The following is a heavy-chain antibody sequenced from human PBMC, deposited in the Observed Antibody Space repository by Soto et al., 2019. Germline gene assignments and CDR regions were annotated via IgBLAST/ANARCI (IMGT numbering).Heavy chain of an antibody. D-gene: IGHD1-7*01. CDR2: VYFGGRP. CDR3: AGWAKTTYFDY. V-gene: IGHV4-4*02. CDR1: GDSIISLSW. J-gene: IGHJ4*02. Sequence: QVQLQESGPGLVQPSGTLSLTCTISGDSIISLSWWCWVRQPPGKGLEWIGEVYFGGRPNYHPSLHGRITIAVDQSKNHFSLKLSSVTAAETAVYYCAGWAKTTYFDYWGQGILVTVSS.